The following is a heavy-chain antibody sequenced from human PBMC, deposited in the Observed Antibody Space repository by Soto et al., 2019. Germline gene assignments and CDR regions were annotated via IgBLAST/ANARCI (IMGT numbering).Heavy chain of an antibody. Sequence: SETLSLTCTVSGGSISSSSYYWGWIRQPPGKGLEWIGSIYYSGSTYYNPSLKNRVTISVDTSKNQFSLKLSSVTAADTDVYHCSSYYRYYFGSGSYTALYTYYYYYGMDVWGQGTTVTVSS. CDR1: GGSISSSSYY. D-gene: IGHD3-10*01. V-gene: IGHV4-39*01. CDR2: IYYSGST. CDR3: SSYYRYYFGSGSYTALYTYYYYYGMDV. J-gene: IGHJ6*02.